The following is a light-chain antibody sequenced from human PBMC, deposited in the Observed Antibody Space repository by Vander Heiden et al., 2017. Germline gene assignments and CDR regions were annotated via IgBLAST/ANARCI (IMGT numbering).Light chain of an antibody. CDR1: DIGTKS. CDR3: QVWDSSSDLGV. CDR2: DDR. J-gene: IGLJ1*01. V-gene: IGLV3-21*02. Sequence: SYVLTQPPSVSVAPGQTARITCGGNDIGTKSVHWYQQKPGQAPGLFVYDDRDRPSGIPERFSGSNSGNTATLTISRVEAGDEADYYCQVWDSSSDLGVFGTGTKVTVL.